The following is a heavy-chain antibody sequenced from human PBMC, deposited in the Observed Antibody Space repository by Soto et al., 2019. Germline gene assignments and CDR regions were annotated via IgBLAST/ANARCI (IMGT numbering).Heavy chain of an antibody. CDR3: AKRRGDHSNYSWGIDV. Sequence: SETLSLTCTVSGGSISSYYWSWIRQPPGKGLEWIGYIYYSGITNYNPSLKSRVTISVDTSKNQFSLRDEDTAVYYCAKRRGDHSNYSWGIDVWGQGTTVTVSS. V-gene: IGHV4-59*01. CDR2: IYYSGIT. J-gene: IGHJ6*02. CDR1: GGSISSYY. D-gene: IGHD4-4*01.